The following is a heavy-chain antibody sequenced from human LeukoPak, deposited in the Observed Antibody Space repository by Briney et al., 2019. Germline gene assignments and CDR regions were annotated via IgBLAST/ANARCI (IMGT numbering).Heavy chain of an antibody. CDR3: ARDRYYYDSSARYFDY. CDR1: GGSISSSSYY. Sequence: SETLSLTCAVSGGSISSSSYYWGWIRQPPGKGLEWIGRIHTSGSTNYSPSLKSRVTMSVDTSKNQFSLKLSSVTAADTAVYYCARDRYYYDSSARYFDYWGQGTLVTVSS. V-gene: IGHV4-39*07. J-gene: IGHJ4*02. CDR2: IHTSGST. D-gene: IGHD3-22*01.